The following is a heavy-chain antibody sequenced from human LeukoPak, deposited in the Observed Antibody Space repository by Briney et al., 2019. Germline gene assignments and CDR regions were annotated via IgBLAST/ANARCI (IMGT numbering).Heavy chain of an antibody. CDR1: GYTFTGYY. Sequence: ASVKVSCKASGYTFTGYYMHWVRQAPGQGLEWMGWINPNSGGTNYAQKFQGRVTMTRDTSISTAYLELSRLRSDDTAVYYCARDGVPAAIGWFDPWGQGTLVTVSS. J-gene: IGHJ5*02. D-gene: IGHD2-2*01. CDR3: ARDGVPAAIGWFDP. V-gene: IGHV1-2*02. CDR2: INPNSGGT.